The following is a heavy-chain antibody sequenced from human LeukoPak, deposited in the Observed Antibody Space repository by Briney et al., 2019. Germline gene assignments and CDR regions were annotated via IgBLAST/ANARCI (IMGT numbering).Heavy chain of an antibody. V-gene: IGHV4-34*01. CDR3: ARGSQSGGSLAFDI. CDR1: GGSFSGYY. D-gene: IGHD2-15*01. CDR2: INHSGST. Sequence: SETLSLTCAVYGGSFSGYYWSWIRQPPGKGLEWIGEINHSGSTNYNPPLKSRVTISVDTSKNQFSLKLSSVTAADTAVYYCARGSQSGGSLAFDIWGQGTMVTVSS. J-gene: IGHJ3*02.